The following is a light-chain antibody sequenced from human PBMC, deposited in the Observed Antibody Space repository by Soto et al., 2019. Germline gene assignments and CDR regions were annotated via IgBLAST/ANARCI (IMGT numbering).Light chain of an antibody. CDR2: DVT. Sequence: QSALTQPPSASGSTGQSVTITCTGTSSDIGTYNYVSWFQQHPGKAPKLIIHDVTQRPSGVPARFSGSKSGNTASLVVSGLQTDDEADYYCASYAGGDIVLFGGGTKLTVL. CDR1: SSDIGTYNY. CDR3: ASYAGGDIVL. J-gene: IGLJ2*01. V-gene: IGLV2-8*01.